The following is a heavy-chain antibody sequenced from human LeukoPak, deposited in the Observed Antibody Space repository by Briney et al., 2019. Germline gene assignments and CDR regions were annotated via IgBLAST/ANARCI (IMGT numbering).Heavy chain of an antibody. CDR1: GGSISSYY. Sequence: SETLSLTCTVSGGSISSYYWSWIRQPPGKGLEWIGYIYYSGSTNYNPSLKSRVTISVDTSKNQFSLKLSSVTAADTAVYYCARVAGGIVVVNDAFDIWGQGTMVTVSS. D-gene: IGHD3-22*01. V-gene: IGHV4-59*01. CDR2: IYYSGST. CDR3: ARVAGGIVVVNDAFDI. J-gene: IGHJ3*02.